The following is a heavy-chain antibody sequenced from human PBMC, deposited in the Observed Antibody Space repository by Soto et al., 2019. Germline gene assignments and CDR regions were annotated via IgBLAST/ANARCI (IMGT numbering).Heavy chain of an antibody. CDR1: GYTLTSYG. CDR3: AREERRVFWSGYYSDGMDV. V-gene: IGHV1-18*01. D-gene: IGHD3-3*01. CDR2: ISAYNGNT. Sequence: GASVKVSCKASGYTLTSYGSSWVRQANGQGLEWMGWISAYNGNTNYAQKLQGRVTMTTDTSTSTAYMELRSLRSDDTAVYYCAREERRVFWSGYYSDGMDVWGQGTTVTVSS. J-gene: IGHJ6*02.